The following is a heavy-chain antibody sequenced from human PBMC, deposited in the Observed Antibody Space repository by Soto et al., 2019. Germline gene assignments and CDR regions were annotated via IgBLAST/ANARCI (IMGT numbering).Heavy chain of an antibody. D-gene: IGHD5-12*01. CDR1: GFNFGNFG. J-gene: IGHJ4*02. CDR3: ARGVRGVLDY. V-gene: IGHV3-33*01. Sequence: GRSLILSCVASGFNFGNFGMHWVRQAPGKGLEWLTVISNDENIKQDSVRGRFAIARDNSKNTLYLQLTSLRAEDTAIYYCARGVRGVLDYWGQGTLVTVPS. CDR2: ISNDENIK.